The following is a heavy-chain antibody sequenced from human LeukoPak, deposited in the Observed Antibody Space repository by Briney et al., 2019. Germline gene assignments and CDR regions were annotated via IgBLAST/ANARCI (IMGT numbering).Heavy chain of an antibody. CDR2: ISGSGGRT. D-gene: IGHD6-13*01. V-gene: IGHV3-23*01. Sequence: GGSLRLSCAASGFTFSSYAMSWVRQAPGKGLEWVSAISGSGGRTYYADSVKGRFTISRDNSKNTLYLQMNSLRAEDTAVYYCAKREYSSSWYAAADYWGQGTLVTVSS. J-gene: IGHJ4*02. CDR1: GFTFSSYA. CDR3: AKREYSSSWYAAADY.